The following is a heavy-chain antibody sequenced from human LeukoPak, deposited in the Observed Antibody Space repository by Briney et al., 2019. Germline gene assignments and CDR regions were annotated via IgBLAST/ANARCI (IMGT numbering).Heavy chain of an antibody. V-gene: IGHV3-74*01. CDR1: GFTFSSYW. Sequence: GGSLRLSCAASGFTFSSYWMHWVRQAPGKGLEWVSRINGDGSNTDYADSVKGRFTISRDSAKNTLYLQMNSPRAEDTAVYYCARGGGYSYAPFDYWGQGTLVTVSS. D-gene: IGHD5-18*01. J-gene: IGHJ4*02. CDR2: INGDGSNT. CDR3: ARGGGYSYAPFDY.